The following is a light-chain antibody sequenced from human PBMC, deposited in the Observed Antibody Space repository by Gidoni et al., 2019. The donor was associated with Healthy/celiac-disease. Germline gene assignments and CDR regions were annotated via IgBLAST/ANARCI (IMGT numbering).Light chain of an antibody. V-gene: IGKV1-39*01. Sequence: DIQMTQSPSSLSASVGDRVTITCRASQSISSYLNWYQQKPGKAPKLLIYAASSLQSGVPSRFSGSGYGTDFTLTISSLQPEDFATYYCQQSYSTPLKFGQGTKVEIK. CDR3: QQSYSTPLK. CDR2: AAS. J-gene: IGKJ1*01. CDR1: QSISSY.